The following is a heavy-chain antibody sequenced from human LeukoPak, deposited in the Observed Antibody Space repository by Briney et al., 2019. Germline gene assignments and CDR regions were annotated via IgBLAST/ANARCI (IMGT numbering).Heavy chain of an antibody. CDR2: LYSSGHT. V-gene: IGHV4-31*03. CDR1: GGSISSGANY. Sequence: PSETLSLTCTVSGGSISSGANYWSWIRQRPGRGLEWIGYLYSSGHTYYNPSLKSRAFLSVDTAKSQLFLKLTSVTAAEMAVYYCARAPSVDWYYFQLWGQGTLVTVSS. CDR3: ARAPSVDWYYFQL. D-gene: IGHD3-9*01. J-gene: IGHJ1*01.